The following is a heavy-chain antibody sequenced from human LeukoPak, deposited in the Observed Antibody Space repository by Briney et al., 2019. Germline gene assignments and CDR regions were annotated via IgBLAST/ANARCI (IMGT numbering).Heavy chain of an antibody. D-gene: IGHD2-2*01. Sequence: GTSLRLSCAASGFTFSHYAMHWVRQAPGKGLEWVAVIWCDGSHDTYTDSVKGRFTVSRDNFKNALHLQMNSLRVEDTAVYYCAKEGDYCSSSGCHKRGIDYWGQGTLVTVSS. CDR3: AKEGDYCSSSGCHKRGIDY. CDR1: GFTFSHYA. CDR2: IWCDGSHD. J-gene: IGHJ4*02. V-gene: IGHV3-33*06.